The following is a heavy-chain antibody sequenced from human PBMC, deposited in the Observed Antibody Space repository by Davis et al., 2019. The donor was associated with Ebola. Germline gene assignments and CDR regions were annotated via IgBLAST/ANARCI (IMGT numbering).Heavy chain of an antibody. V-gene: IGHV4-34*01. J-gene: IGHJ4*02. CDR1: GGSFSGYY. CDR2: INHSGST. Sequence: SETLSLTCAVYGGSFSGYYLSWIRQPPGKGLEWIGEINHSGSTNYNPSLKSRVTISVDTSKNQFSLKLSSVTAADTAVYYCARRTRHAAAAQDYWGQGTLVTVSS. D-gene: IGHD6-13*01. CDR3: ARRTRHAAAAQDY.